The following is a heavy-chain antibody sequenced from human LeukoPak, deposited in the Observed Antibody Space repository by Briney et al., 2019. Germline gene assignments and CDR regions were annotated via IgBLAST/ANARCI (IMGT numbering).Heavy chain of an antibody. D-gene: IGHD3-22*01. CDR3: ARVHYYYDSSGYPDY. V-gene: IGHV4-59*08. CDR2: IYYSGSA. CDR1: GGSMNNYF. J-gene: IGHJ4*02. Sequence: SETLSLTCTVSGGSMNNYFWTRIRQSPGKGLEWIGYIYYSGSANYNPSLKSRVTMSVDTSKNQFSLKLSSVTAADTAVYYCARVHYYYDSSGYPDYWGQGTLVTVSS.